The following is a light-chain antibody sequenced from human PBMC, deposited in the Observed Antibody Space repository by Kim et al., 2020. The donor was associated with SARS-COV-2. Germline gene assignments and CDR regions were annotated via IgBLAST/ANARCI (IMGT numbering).Light chain of an antibody. V-gene: IGLV1-44*01. CDR1: RSNIERNV. J-gene: IGLJ3*02. CDR2: ATD. CDR3: ATWDDSLNEWV. Sequence: GQRGTISCFGSRSNIERNVGNWYQQFPGTAPKLLMYATDQRSSGVPDRFSGSRSGTSASLAISGLQSDDEADYYCATWDDSLNEWVFGGGTQLTVL.